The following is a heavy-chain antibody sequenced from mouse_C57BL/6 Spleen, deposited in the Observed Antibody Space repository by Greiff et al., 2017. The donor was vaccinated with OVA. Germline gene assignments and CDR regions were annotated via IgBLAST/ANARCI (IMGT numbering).Heavy chain of an antibody. CDR2: INPGSGGT. Sequence: QVQLKESGAELVRPGTSVKVSCKASGYAFTNYLIEWVQQRPGQGLEWIGVINPGSGGTNYNEKFKGKATLTADNSSSTAYMQLSSLTSEDSAVYFCARWVDDGYYDDWGKGTTLTVSS. CDR1: GYAFTNYL. CDR3: ARWVDDGYYDD. D-gene: IGHD2-3*01. J-gene: IGHJ2*01. V-gene: IGHV1-54*01.